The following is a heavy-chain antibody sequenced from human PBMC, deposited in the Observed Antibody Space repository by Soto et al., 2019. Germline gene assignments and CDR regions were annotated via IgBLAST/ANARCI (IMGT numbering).Heavy chain of an antibody. CDR2: IKQEESEK. Sequence: PGGSLRLSCEASGVTIGRYWMSWVRQAPGEGREWVANIKQEESEKWYVDSVGGRFTISRENGKNSLYLQMNSLRVEDTAVYYCARDRVPRSGLNCFFEIWGQGARVNVSS. V-gene: IGHV3-7*01. CDR1: GVTIGRYW. D-gene: IGHD3-3*01. J-gene: IGHJ4*02. CDR3: ARDRVPRSGLNCFFEI.